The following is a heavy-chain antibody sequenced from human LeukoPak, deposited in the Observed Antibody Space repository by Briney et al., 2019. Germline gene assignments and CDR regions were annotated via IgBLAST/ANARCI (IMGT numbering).Heavy chain of an antibody. CDR3: AGTMVRGDHFDD. D-gene: IGHD3-10*01. CDR2: IYSDGST. V-gene: IGHV3-53*01. J-gene: IGHJ4*02. CDR1: GFTVSSNY. Sequence: GGSLRLSCAASGFTVSSNYMSWVRQAPGTGLEWVSEIYSDGSTYYAASVKGRFSISRDNAKNSLYLQMNSLRAEDTAVYYCAGTMVRGDHFDDWGQGTLVTVSS.